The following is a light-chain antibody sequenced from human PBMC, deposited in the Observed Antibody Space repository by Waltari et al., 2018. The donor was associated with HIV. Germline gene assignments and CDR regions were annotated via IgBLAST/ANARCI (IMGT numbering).Light chain of an antibody. V-gene: IGKV1-33*01. CDR3: QQYADLPLT. CDR1: QDIRNY. J-gene: IGKJ4*01. Sequence: FQMTQSPSSLSASVGYRITITCKASQDIRNYLNWYQQKPGKAPKLLIFGASNLQTEVPSRFSGSGSGTYFTLTISGLQPEDIATYYCQQYADLPLTFGGGAKLEIK. CDR2: GAS.